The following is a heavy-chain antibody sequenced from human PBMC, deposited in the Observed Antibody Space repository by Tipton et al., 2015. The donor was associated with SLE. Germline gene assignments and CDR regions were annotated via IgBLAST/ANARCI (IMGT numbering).Heavy chain of an antibody. D-gene: IGHD2-21*01. Sequence: TLSLTCTVSGGSISSHYWSWIRQPPGKGLEWIGYIYYSGSTNYNPSLKSRVTISVDTSKNQFSLKLSSVTAADTAVYYCARGELIGWFDPWGQGTLVTVSS. CDR2: IYYSGST. V-gene: IGHV4-59*11. J-gene: IGHJ5*02. CDR3: ARGELIGWFDP. CDR1: GGSISSHY.